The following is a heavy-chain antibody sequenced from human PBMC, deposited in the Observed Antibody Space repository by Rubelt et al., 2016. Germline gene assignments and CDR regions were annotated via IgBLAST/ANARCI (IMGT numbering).Heavy chain of an antibody. CDR3: ARGRGRFDY. CDR1: GGSVGSSTYY. CDR2: INYSGST. J-gene: IGHJ4*02. D-gene: IGHD3-10*01. Sequence: QLQLQESGPGLVKPSETLSLTCTVSGGSVGSSTYYWGWIRQPPGKGLEWIGSINYSGSTYYNPSLQSRVTISVDTSKNQFSLRLSSVTAADTAVYYCARGRGRFDYWGQGTLVTVSS. V-gene: IGHV4-39*07.